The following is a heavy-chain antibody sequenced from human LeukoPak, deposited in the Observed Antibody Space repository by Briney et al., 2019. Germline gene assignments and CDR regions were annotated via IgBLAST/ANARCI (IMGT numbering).Heavy chain of an antibody. CDR2: INTNTGNP. D-gene: IGHD2-15*01. J-gene: IGHJ6*02. CDR3: ARERADIVVVVAESGMDV. V-gene: IGHV7-4-1*02. CDR1: GYTFTSYA. Sequence: ASVKVSCKASGYTFTSYAMNWVRQAPGQGLEWMGWINTNTGNPTYAQGFTGRFVFSLDTSVSTAYLQISSLKAEDTAVYYCARERADIVVVVAESGMDVWGQGTTVTVSS.